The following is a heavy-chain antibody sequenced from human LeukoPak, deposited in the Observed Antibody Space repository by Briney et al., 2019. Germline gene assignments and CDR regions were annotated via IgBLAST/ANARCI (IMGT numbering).Heavy chain of an antibody. D-gene: IGHD2-2*01. CDR1: GGSISSGSYY. V-gene: IGHV4-61*01. J-gene: IGHJ6*03. CDR2: IYYTGST. CDR3: ARDSRPLYYYMDV. Sequence: PSETLSLTCTVSGGSISSGSYYWSWIRQPPGKGLEWIGYIYYTGSTNYNPSLKSRVTISVDTSKNQFSLKLSSVTAADTAVYYCARDSRPLYYYMDVWGKGTTVTVSS.